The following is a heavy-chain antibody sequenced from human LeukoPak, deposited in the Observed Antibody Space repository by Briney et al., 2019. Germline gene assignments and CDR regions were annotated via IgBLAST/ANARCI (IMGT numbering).Heavy chain of an antibody. V-gene: IGHV3-21*01. Sequence: GGSLRLSCSGSGFTFSSYTMTWVRQAPGKGLEWVSTISSGGDRAYYADSVKGRFTISRDNAKNSLYLQMNSLRAEDTAVYYCARDSGGYYDSSGYQNNWFDPWGQGTLVTVSS. D-gene: IGHD3-22*01. CDR3: ARDSGGYYDSSGYQNNWFDP. CDR1: GFTFSSYT. J-gene: IGHJ5*02. CDR2: ISSGGDRA.